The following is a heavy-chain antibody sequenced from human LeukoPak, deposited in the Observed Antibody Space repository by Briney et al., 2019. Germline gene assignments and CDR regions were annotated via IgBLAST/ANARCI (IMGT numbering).Heavy chain of an antibody. CDR3: ARASPVCYDFWSGPPRYYYYMDV. CDR1: GFTFSSYS. CDR2: ISSSSSTI. V-gene: IGHV3-48*01. Sequence: GGSLRLSCAASGFTFSSYSMNWVRQAPGKGLEWVSYISSSSSTIYYADSVKGRFTISRDNAKNSLYLQMNSLRAEDTAVYYWARASPVCYDFWSGPPRYYYYMDVWRKGTTVTVSS. D-gene: IGHD3-3*01. J-gene: IGHJ6*03.